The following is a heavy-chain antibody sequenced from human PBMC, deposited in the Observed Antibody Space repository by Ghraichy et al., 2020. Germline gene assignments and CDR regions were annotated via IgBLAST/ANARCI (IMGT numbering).Heavy chain of an antibody. CDR1: GFTFSNYW. V-gene: IGHV3-74*01. D-gene: IGHD2-8*01. Sequence: GGSLRLSCAASGFTFSNYWMHWVRQAPGKGLVWVSRINVDGSITTYADSVRGRFTISRDNAKNTLFLQMNSLRAEDTAVYFCVSPHCINGVCHPGSYWGQGTLVTVSS. CDR2: INVDGSIT. J-gene: IGHJ4*02. CDR3: VSPHCINGVCHPGSY.